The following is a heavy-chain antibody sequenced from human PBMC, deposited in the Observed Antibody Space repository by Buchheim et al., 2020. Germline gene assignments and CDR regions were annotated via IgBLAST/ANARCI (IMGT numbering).Heavy chain of an antibody. CDR3: TTDPTSYYYGSGSYLGVDY. V-gene: IGHV3-15*01. CDR1: GFTFSNAW. Sequence: EVQLVESGGGLVKPGGSLRLSCAASGFTFSNAWMSWVRQAPGKGLEWVGRIKSKTDGGTTDYAAPVKGRLTIPRDDSKNKLYLQMNSLKTDDTAVYYCTTDPTSYYYGSGSYLGVDYWGQGTL. J-gene: IGHJ4*02. D-gene: IGHD3-10*01. CDR2: IKSKTDGGTT.